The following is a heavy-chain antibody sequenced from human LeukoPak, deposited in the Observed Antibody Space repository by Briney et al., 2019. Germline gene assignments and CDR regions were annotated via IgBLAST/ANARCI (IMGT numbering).Heavy chain of an antibody. CDR2: ISYDGSNK. Sequence: LTGGSLRLSCAASGFTFSSYAMHWVRQAPGKGLEWVAVISYDGSNKYYADSVKGRFTISRDNAKNSLYLQMNSLRAEDTAVYYCARDFRGNDAFDIWGQGTMVTVSS. CDR3: ARDFRGNDAFDI. CDR1: GFTFSSYA. J-gene: IGHJ3*02. V-gene: IGHV3-30*07. D-gene: IGHD3-16*01.